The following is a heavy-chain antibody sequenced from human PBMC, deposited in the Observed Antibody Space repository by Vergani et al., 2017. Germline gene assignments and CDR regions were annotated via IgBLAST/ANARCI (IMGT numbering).Heavy chain of an antibody. CDR3: ARDRDDCSGGSCYPTTYYYYGMDV. Sequence: QVQLQESGPGLVKPSQTLSLTCTVSGGSISSGSYYWSWIRQPAGKGLEWIGRIYTSGSTNYNPSLKSRVTISVDTSKNQFSLKLSSVTAADTAVYYCARDRDDCSGGSCYPTTYYYYGMDVWGQGTTVTVSS. J-gene: IGHJ6*02. D-gene: IGHD2-15*01. CDR1: GGSISSGSYY. V-gene: IGHV4-61*02. CDR2: IYTSGST.